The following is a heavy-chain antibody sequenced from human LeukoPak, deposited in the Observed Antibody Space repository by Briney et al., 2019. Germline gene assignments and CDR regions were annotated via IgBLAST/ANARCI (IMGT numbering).Heavy chain of an antibody. D-gene: IGHD5-18*01. Sequence: PGGSLRLSCAASGFTFDDYGMSGVRHAPGKGLEWVSGMNWNGGSTGDAESVKGRITITRDNAKNSLYLQMNSLRAEDTALYYCARGNRGGIQPFDYWGQGTLVTVSS. J-gene: IGHJ4*02. CDR1: GFTFDDYG. CDR2: MNWNGGST. CDR3: ARGNRGGIQPFDY. V-gene: IGHV3-20*04.